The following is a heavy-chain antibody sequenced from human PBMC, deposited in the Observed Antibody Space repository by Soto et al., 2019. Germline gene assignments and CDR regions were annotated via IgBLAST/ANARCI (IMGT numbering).Heavy chain of an antibody. CDR1: GFTFSAYY. CDR2: ISSSGSTI. J-gene: IGHJ6*02. Sequence: GGSLRLFCEPSGFTFSAYYMSWLRQAPGKGLEWVSYISSSGSTIYYADSVKGRLTISRDNAKNSLYLQMNSLRAEDTAVYYCARGKEQWLPRYYYYGMDVWGQGTTVTVSS. CDR3: ARGKEQWLPRYYYYGMDV. D-gene: IGHD6-19*01. V-gene: IGHV3-11*01.